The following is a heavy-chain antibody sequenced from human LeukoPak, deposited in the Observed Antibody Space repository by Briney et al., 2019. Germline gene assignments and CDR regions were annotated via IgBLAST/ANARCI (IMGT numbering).Heavy chain of an antibody. Sequence: GGSLRLSCAASGFTFSSYSLNWVRQAPGKGLEWVSSISSSSSYIYYADSVKGRFTISRDNAKNSLYLQMNSLRAEDTAVYYCARDEDSSGYCDYWGQGTLVTVSS. CDR3: ARDEDSSGYCDY. V-gene: IGHV3-21*01. D-gene: IGHD3-22*01. CDR1: GFTFSSYS. J-gene: IGHJ4*02. CDR2: ISSSSSYI.